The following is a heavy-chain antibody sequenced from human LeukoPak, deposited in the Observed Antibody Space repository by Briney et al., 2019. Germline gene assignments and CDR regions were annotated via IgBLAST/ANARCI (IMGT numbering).Heavy chain of an antibody. V-gene: IGHV3-30*04. CDR2: ISSDGSTT. CDR1: GITFSTTG. Sequence: GGSLRLSCAVSGITFSTTGLHWVRQAPGKGLEWVAMISSDGSTTFYTDSMKGRLTISRDNSNNTLYLQMNSLRLEDTALYYCATEGEEWANFDYWGQGTLVTVSS. CDR3: ATEGEEWANFDY. D-gene: IGHD1-26*01. J-gene: IGHJ4*02.